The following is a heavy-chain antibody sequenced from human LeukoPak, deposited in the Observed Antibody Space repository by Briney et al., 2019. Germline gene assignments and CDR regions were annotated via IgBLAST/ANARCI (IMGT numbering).Heavy chain of an antibody. Sequence: ASVKVSCKASGYTFTSYGISWVRQAPGQGLEWMGWISAYNGNTNYAQKFQGRVTMTRDMSTSTVYMELSSLRSEDTAVYYCARAYNWFDPWGQGTLVTVSS. CDR1: GYTFTSYG. CDR2: ISAYNGNT. J-gene: IGHJ5*02. V-gene: IGHV1-18*01. CDR3: ARAYNWFDP.